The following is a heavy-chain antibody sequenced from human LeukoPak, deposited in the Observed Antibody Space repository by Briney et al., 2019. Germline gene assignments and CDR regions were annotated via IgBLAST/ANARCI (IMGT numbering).Heavy chain of an antibody. CDR1: GYTFTGYY. Sequence: ASVKVSCKASGYTFTGYYIHWVRQAPGQGLEWMGWINPNSGGTNYAQKFQGWVTMTRDTSISTAYMELSRLRSDDTAVYYCAREITHDYGDYHYYYGMDVWGQGTTVTVSS. CDR3: AREITHDYGDYHYYYGMDV. J-gene: IGHJ6*02. D-gene: IGHD4-17*01. CDR2: INPNSGGT. V-gene: IGHV1-2*04.